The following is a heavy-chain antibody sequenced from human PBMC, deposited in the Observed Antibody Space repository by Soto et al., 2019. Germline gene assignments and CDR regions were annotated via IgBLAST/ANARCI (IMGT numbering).Heavy chain of an antibody. CDR2: IWYDGSNK. CDR1: GFTFSSYG. D-gene: IGHD6-13*01. V-gene: IGHV3-33*01. CDR3: ARDIAAAGTSYYYYGMDV. Sequence: GGSLRLSCAASGFTFSSYGMHWVRQAPGKGLEWVAVIWYDGSNKYYADSVKGRFTISRDDSKNTLYLQMNSLRAEGTAVYYCARDIAAAGTSYYYYGMDVWGQGTTVTVSS. J-gene: IGHJ6*02.